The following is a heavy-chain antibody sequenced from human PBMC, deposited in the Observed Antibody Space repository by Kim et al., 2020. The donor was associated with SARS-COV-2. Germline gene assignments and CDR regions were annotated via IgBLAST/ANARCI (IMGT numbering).Heavy chain of an antibody. CDR3: ATGQGLNAWFGELFLKLDY. CDR1: GYTLTELS. D-gene: IGHD3-10*01. J-gene: IGHJ4*02. Sequence: ASVKVSCKVSGYTLTELSMHWVRQAPGKGLEWMGGFDPEDGETIYAQKFQGRVTMTEDTSTDTAYMELSSLRSEDTAVYYCATGQGLNAWFGELFLKLDYWGQGTLVTVSS. V-gene: IGHV1-24*01. CDR2: FDPEDGET.